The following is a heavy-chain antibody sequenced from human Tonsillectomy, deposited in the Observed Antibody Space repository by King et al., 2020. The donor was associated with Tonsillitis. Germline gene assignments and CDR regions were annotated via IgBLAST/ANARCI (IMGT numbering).Heavy chain of an antibody. CDR3: GRGHTVTTFYGMDV. J-gene: IGHJ6*02. D-gene: IGHD4-17*01. Sequence: VQLVESGGGVVQPGRSLRLSCAASGFTFSSYAMHWVRQAPGKGLEGGADISYDGRNKYYADSVKGRFTISRDNSKNTLHLQMSSLRAEDTAVYYCGRGHTVTTFYGMDVWGQGTTVTVSS. CDR1: GFTFSSYA. V-gene: IGHV3-30*04. CDR2: ISYDGRNK.